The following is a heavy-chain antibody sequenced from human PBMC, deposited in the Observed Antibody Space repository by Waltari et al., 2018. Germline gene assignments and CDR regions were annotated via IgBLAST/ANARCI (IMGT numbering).Heavy chain of an antibody. J-gene: IGHJ3*02. V-gene: IGHV3-7*01. CDR2: IKQDGSEK. CDR3: ARVNSRGAFDI. D-gene: IGHD6-19*01. CDR1: GFTFSRYW. Sequence: EVQLVESGGGLVQPGGSLRLSCAASGFTFSRYWMSWVRQAPGKGLEWVANIKQDGSEKYYVDSVKGRFTISRDNAKNSLYLQMNSLRAEDTAVYYCARVNSRGAFDIWGQGTMVTVSS.